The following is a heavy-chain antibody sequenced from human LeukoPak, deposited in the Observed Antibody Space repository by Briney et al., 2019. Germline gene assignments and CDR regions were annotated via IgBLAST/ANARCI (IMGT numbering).Heavy chain of an antibody. CDR3: ARGKITMVRGVKYYYGMDV. J-gene: IGHJ6*04. Sequence: SETLSLTCAVYGGSFRGYYWTWIRQPPGKGLEWIGEINHSGSTNYNPSLKSRVTISVDTSKNQFSLKLSSVTAADTAVYYCARGKITMVRGVKYYYGMDVWGKGTTVTFSS. V-gene: IGHV4-34*01. D-gene: IGHD3-10*01. CDR2: INHSGST. CDR1: GGSFRGYY.